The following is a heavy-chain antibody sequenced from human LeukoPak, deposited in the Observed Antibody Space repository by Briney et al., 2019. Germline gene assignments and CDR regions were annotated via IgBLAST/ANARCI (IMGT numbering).Heavy chain of an antibody. CDR2: ISAYNGNT. CDR3: ATQRGCYDSSGYLGY. Sequence: ASVKVSCKASGYTFTSYGISWVRQAPGQGLEWMGWISAYNGNTNYAQKLQGRVTMTTDTSTSTAYMELRSLRSDDTAVYYCATQRGCYDSSGYLGYWGQGTLVTVSS. J-gene: IGHJ4*02. D-gene: IGHD3-22*01. CDR1: GYTFTSYG. V-gene: IGHV1-18*01.